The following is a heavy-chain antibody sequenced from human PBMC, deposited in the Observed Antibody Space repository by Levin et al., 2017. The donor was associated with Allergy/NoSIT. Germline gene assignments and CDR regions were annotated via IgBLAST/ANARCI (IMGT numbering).Heavy chain of an antibody. CDR3: AILPGRMVRGGPDMDG. D-gene: IGHD3-10*01. V-gene: IGHV4-59*01. J-gene: IGHJ6*03. CDR2: IYYSGST. Sequence: SETLSLTCTVSGGSISSYYWSWIRQPPGKGLEWIGYIYYSGSTNYNPSLKSRVTISVDTSKNQFSLKLSSVTAADTAVYYCAILPGRMVRGGPDMDGWGKGTTVTVSS. CDR1: GGSISSYY.